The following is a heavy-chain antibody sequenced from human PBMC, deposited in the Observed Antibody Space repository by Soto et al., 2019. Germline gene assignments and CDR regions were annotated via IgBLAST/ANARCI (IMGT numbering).Heavy chain of an antibody. Sequence: QPGGSLRLSCAVSGFTVSNNYMSWVRQAPEKGLEWISVIYSGGDTYYADSVKVRFIISRDNSKNTLYLQMNSLRVDDTAVYYCARGGGAYCGNDCIRAVDIWAQGTMVTVSS. CDR1: GFTVSNNY. D-gene: IGHD2-21*02. J-gene: IGHJ3*02. V-gene: IGHV3-66*01. CDR3: ARGGGAYCGNDCIRAVDI. CDR2: IYSGGDT.